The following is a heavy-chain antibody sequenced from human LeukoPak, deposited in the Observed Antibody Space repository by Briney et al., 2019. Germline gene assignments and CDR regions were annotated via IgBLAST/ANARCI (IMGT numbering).Heavy chain of an antibody. V-gene: IGHV3-69-1*01. J-gene: IGHJ4*02. Sequence: PGGSLRLSCTASGFTFSDYSVNWVRQAPGKGVEWVSCITGISDIYYADSVKGRFTISRDNAKNSVYLQMNSLRAEDTAVYYCAKDSNDYVWGSYRYTGYFDYWGQGTLVTVSS. CDR3: AKDSNDYVWGSYRYTGYFDY. D-gene: IGHD3-16*02. CDR2: ITGISDI. CDR1: GFTFSDYS.